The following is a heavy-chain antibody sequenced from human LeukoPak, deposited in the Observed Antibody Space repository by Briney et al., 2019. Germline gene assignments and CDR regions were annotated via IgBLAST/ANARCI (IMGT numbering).Heavy chain of an antibody. CDR1: GGSIINYY. CDR2: IYYTGNT. CDR3: ARATYSSSWFHFDY. D-gene: IGHD6-13*01. J-gene: IGHJ4*02. V-gene: IGHV4-59*01. Sequence: PSETLSLTCTVSGGSIINYYWSWIRQPPGKGLEWIGYIYYTGNTNYNPSLKSRVTISVDTSKNQFSLKLSSVTAADTAVYYCARATYSSSWFHFDYWGQGTLVTVSS.